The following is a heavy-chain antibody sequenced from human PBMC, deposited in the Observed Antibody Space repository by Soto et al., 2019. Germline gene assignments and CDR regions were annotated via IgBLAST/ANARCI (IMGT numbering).Heavy chain of an antibody. CDR2: IIPILGIA. CDR3: ERDAGDYEDDY. D-gene: IGHD4-17*01. Sequence: QVQLVQSGAEVKKPGSSVKVSCTASGGTFSSYTISWVRQAPGQGLEWMGRIIPILGIANYAQKFQGRVTITADKSTSSAYMELTSLRSEDTAVYYCERDAGDYEDDYWGQGTLVTVSS. J-gene: IGHJ4*02. CDR1: GGTFSSYT. V-gene: IGHV1-69*08.